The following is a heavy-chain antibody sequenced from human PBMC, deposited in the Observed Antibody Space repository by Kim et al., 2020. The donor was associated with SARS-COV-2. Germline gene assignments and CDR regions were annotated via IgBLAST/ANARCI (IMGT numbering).Heavy chain of an antibody. CDR3: ARGRYYREVTIFGVVSHYYYYYMDV. J-gene: IGHJ6*03. Sequence: ASVKVSCKASGYTFTSYDINWVRKATGQGLEWMGWMNPNSGNTGYEQKFQGRVTMTRNTSISTAYMELSSLRSEDTAVYYCARGRYYREVTIFGVVSHYYYYYMDVWGKGTTVTVSS. CDR2: MNPNSGNT. V-gene: IGHV1-8*01. CDR1: GYTFTSYD. D-gene: IGHD3-3*01.